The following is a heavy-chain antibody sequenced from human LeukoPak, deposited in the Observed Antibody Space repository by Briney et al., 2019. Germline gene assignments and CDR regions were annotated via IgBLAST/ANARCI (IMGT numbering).Heavy chain of an antibody. V-gene: IGHV3-21*01. CDR2: ISSSSSYI. D-gene: IGHD3-22*01. Sequence: GGSLRLSCAASGFTFSSHSMNWVRQAPGKGLEWVSSISSSSSYIYYADSVKGRFTISRDNAKNSLYLQMNSLRAEDTAVYYCASLALYDSSGYYPYSAPLNYWGQGALVTVSS. J-gene: IGHJ4*02. CDR3: ASLALYDSSGYYPYSAPLNY. CDR1: GFTFSSHS.